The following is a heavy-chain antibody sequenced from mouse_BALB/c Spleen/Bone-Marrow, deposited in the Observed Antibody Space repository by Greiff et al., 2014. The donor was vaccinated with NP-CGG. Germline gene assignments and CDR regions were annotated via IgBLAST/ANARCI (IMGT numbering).Heavy chain of an antibody. CDR1: GFSLTNYG. J-gene: IGHJ3*01. CDR3: RGGPWFAY. Sequence: VQRVESGPGLVAPSQSLSITCTVSGFSLTNYGIGWVRQPPGKGLEWLGVIWGDGSTNYHSALISRLSISKDNSKSQVLLKLNSLQTDDTATYYCRGGPWFAYWGQGTLVTVSA. V-gene: IGHV2-3*01. CDR2: IWGDGST. D-gene: IGHD3-3*01.